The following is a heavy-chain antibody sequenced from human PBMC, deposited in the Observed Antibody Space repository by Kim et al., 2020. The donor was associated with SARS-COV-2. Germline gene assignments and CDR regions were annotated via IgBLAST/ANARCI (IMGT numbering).Heavy chain of an antibody. CDR2: TSFDGGDK. Sequence: GGSLRLSCAASGFIFSGYSMHWVRQAPGKGLEWMAVTSFDGGDKYYADSVKGRFTISRDNSNNTLFLQIHSLTPEDTGIYFCARGGFSLYNWNQNFDYWGQGTPVTVSS. D-gene: IGHD1-20*01. CDR1: GFIFSGYS. J-gene: IGHJ4*02. CDR3: ARGGFSLYNWNQNFDY. V-gene: IGHV3-30-3*01.